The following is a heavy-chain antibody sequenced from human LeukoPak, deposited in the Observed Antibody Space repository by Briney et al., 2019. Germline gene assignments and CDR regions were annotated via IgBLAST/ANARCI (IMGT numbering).Heavy chain of an antibody. CDR1: GGSISSYY. CDR2: IYYSGST. J-gene: IGHJ6*02. V-gene: IGHV4-59*08. CDR3: ARQTLYRGYDMYYYYYGMDV. Sequence: SETLSLTCTVSGGSISSYYWSWIRQPPGKGLEWIGYIYYSGSTNYNPSLKSRVTISVDTSKNQFSLKLSSVTAADTAVYYCARQTLYRGYDMYYYYYGMDVWGQGTTVTVSS. D-gene: IGHD5-12*01.